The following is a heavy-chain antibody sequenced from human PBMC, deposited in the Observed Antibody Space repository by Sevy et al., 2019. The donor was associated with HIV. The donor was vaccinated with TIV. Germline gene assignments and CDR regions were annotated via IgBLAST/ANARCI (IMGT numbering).Heavy chain of an antibody. V-gene: IGHV3-48*02. CDR2: ISSSSSTI. D-gene: IGHD3-22*01. CDR1: EFTFSSYS. Sequence: GGSLRLSCAASEFTFSSYSMNWVRQAPGKGLEWVSYISSSSSTIYYADSVKGRFTISRDNAKNSLYLQMNSLRDEDTAVYYCARGPLYYDSSGPVDYWGQGTLVTVSS. CDR3: ARGPLYYDSSGPVDY. J-gene: IGHJ4*02.